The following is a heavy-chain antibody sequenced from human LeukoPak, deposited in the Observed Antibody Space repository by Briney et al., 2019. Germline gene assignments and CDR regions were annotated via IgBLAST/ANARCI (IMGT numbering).Heavy chain of an antibody. V-gene: IGHV4-61*02. Sequence: SQTLSLTCTVSGGSISSGSYYWSWIRQPAGKGLEWIGRIYTSGSTNYNPSLKSRATISVDTSKNQFSLKLSSVTAADTAVYYCARDQRYYGSGSYYNPMSSSRPMIAFDIWGQGTMVTVSS. CDR3: ARDQRYYGSGSYYNPMSSSRPMIAFDI. J-gene: IGHJ3*02. D-gene: IGHD3-10*01. CDR2: IYTSGST. CDR1: GGSISSGSYY.